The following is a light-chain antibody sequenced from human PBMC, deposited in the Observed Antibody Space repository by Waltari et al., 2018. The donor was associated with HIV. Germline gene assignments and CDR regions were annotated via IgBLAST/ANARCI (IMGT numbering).Light chain of an antibody. CDR1: NHLVDFYNF. Sequence: QSPLSQPASVSGSPGQSITISCTGVNHLVDFYNFVSWYQQPPGKAPQLILYGVSGRPSGVSSRFSGSKSGVTASLTISGLQAEDEAHYFCSSFASQGTLVFGGGTKLTVL. J-gene: IGLJ2*01. CDR3: SSFASQGTLV. V-gene: IGLV2-14*01. CDR2: GVS.